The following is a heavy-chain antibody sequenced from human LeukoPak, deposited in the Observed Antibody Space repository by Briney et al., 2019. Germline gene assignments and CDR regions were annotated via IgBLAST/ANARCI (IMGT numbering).Heavy chain of an antibody. CDR3: ARDRYRYSSLFYYYYMDV. Sequence: SGGSLRLSCTTSGFTFSTYSMSWVRQAPGKGLEWVSAINDDTPYYADSVKGRFTVSRDNSKNTLYLQMNSLRAEDTAVYYCARDRYRYSSLFYYYYMDVWGKGTTVTVSS. J-gene: IGHJ6*03. V-gene: IGHV3-23*01. CDR2: INDDTP. CDR1: GFTFSTYS. D-gene: IGHD6-13*01.